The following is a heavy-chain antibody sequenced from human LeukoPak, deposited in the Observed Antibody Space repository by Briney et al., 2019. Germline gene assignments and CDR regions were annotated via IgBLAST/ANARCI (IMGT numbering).Heavy chain of an antibody. V-gene: IGHV4-34*01. CDR1: GGSYSGYY. Sequence: SETLSLTCAVSGGSYSGYYWSWIRQPPGKGLEWIGEINHSGSTNYNPSLKSRVTISVDTSKNQFSLKLSSVTAADTAVYYCARGPRYYDFWSGYQTNYYYYYMDVWGKGTTVTVSS. CDR2: INHSGST. CDR3: ARGPRYYDFWSGYQTNYYYYYMDV. D-gene: IGHD3-3*01. J-gene: IGHJ6*03.